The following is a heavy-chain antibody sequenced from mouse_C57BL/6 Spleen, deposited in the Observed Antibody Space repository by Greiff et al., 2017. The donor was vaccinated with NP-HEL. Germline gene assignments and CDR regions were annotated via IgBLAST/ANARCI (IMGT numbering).Heavy chain of an antibody. CDR1: GYTFTSYW. V-gene: IGHV1-5*01. D-gene: IGHD1-1*01. CDR2: IYPGNSDT. Sequence: EVQLQQSGTVLARPGASVMMSCKTSGYTFTSYWMHWVKQRPGQGLEWIGAIYPGNSDTSYNQKFKGKAKLTAVTSASTAYMELSSLTNEDSAVYYCTRGDYGSSYRYFDYWGQGTTLTVSS. J-gene: IGHJ2*01. CDR3: TRGDYGSSYRYFDY.